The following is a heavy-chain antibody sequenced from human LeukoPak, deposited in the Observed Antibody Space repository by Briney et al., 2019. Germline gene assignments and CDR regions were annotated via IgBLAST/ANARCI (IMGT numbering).Heavy chain of an antibody. Sequence: GGSLRLSCAASGFTFSSYSMNWVRQAPGKGLEWVSSISSSSSYIYYADSVKGRFTISRDNAKNSLYLQMNSLRAENTAVYYCARRPVGYDAFDIWGQGTMVTVSS. J-gene: IGHJ3*02. D-gene: IGHD4-23*01. CDR1: GFTFSSYS. V-gene: IGHV3-21*01. CDR3: ARRPVGYDAFDI. CDR2: ISSSSSYI.